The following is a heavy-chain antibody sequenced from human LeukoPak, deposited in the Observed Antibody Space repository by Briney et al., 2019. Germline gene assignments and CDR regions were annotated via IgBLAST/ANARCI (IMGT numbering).Heavy chain of an antibody. CDR2: IYYSGST. V-gene: IGHV4-39*01. Sequence: PSETLSLTCTVSGGSISSSSYYWGWIRQPPGKGLEWIGSIYYSGSTYYNPSLKSRVTISADTSKNQFSLKLSSVTAADTAVYYCARALHGYYGSGSYYNWGQGTLVTVSS. CDR1: GGSISSSSYY. D-gene: IGHD3-10*01. CDR3: ARALHGYYGSGSYYN. J-gene: IGHJ4*02.